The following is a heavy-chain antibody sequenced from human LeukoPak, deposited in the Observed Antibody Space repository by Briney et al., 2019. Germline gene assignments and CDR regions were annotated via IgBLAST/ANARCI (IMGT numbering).Heavy chain of an antibody. J-gene: IGHJ2*01. D-gene: IGHD5-24*01. CDR3: ARDPLEGSWYFDL. CDR1: GFTFSSYS. CDR2: ISSTSSYI. Sequence: GGSLRLSCAASGFTFSSYSVNWVRQAPGKGLEWVSSISSTSSYIYYADSVKGRFTISRDNAKNSLFLHMNSLRAEDTAVYYCARDPLEGSWYFDLWGRGTLVTVSS. V-gene: IGHV3-21*01.